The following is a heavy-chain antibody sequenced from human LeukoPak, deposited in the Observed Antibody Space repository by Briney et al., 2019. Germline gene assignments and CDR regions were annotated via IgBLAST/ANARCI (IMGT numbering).Heavy chain of an antibody. CDR2: INSISGEI. J-gene: IGHJ4*02. CDR1: GFTFSYYS. D-gene: IGHD5-24*01. V-gene: IGHV3-48*02. Sequence: GGSLRLSCVASGFTFSYYSMNWVRQAPGKGLEWVSYINSISGEIWYADSVKGRFTISRDDAKNSLYLQMNSLRDEDTAVYHCVQDWVATIVVPRHFDYWGQGTLVTVSS. CDR3: VQDWVATIVVPRHFDY.